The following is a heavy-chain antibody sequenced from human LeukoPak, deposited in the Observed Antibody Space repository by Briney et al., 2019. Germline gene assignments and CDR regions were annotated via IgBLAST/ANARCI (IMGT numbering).Heavy chain of an antibody. V-gene: IGHV1-2*02. J-gene: IGHJ6*02. Sequence: ASVKVSCKASGYTFTGYYMHWVRQAPGQGLEWMGWINPNSGGTNYAQKFQGRVTMTRDTSISTAYMELSRLRSDDTAVYYCARDTLAIFGVATAFGMDVWGQGTTVTVSS. CDR1: GYTFTGYY. CDR3: ARDTLAIFGVATAFGMDV. CDR2: INPNSGGT. D-gene: IGHD3-3*01.